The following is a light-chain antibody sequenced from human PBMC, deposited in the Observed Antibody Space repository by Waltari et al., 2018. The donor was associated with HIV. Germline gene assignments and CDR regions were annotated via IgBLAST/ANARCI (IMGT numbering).Light chain of an antibody. CDR1: SSDVGRSDY. V-gene: IGLV2-11*01. CDR2: DVT. Sequence: QSTLTQPRSVSGSPGQSVTISCTGASSDVGRSDYVSWYQQHPGKGPKRIIYDVTTRPSGVPDRFSGSKSCNTASLTISGLQAGDESEFYCCSYAGGYPRVFGGGTKLTVL. CDR3: CSYAGGYPRV. J-gene: IGLJ2*01.